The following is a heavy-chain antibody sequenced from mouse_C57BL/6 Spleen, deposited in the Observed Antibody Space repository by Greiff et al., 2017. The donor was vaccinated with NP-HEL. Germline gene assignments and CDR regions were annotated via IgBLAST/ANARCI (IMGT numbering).Heavy chain of an antibody. CDR3: TLLRLRGAMDY. Sequence: EVKLVESGAELVRPGASVKLSCTASGFNIKDDYMHWVKQRPEQGLEWIGWIDPENGDTEYASKFQGKATITADTSSNPAYLQLSSLTSEDTAVYYCTLLRLRGAMDYWGQGTSVTVSS. V-gene: IGHV14-4*01. D-gene: IGHD3-2*02. CDR1: GFNIKDDY. J-gene: IGHJ4*01. CDR2: IDPENGDT.